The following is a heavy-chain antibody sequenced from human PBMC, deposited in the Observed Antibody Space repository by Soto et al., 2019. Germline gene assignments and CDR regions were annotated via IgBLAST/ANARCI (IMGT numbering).Heavy chain of an antibody. CDR1: GYSFFSYG. CDR2: ISPNTGDT. J-gene: IGHJ5*02. D-gene: IGHD2-21*02. V-gene: IGHV1-18*01. Sequence: ASVKVSCKASGYSFFSYGLTWVRQAPGQGLEWMGWISPNTGDTNYAQKFQGRVTMTTDTSTSTLYMELRSLRSDDTAVYYCARVVVVTAANYFDPWGQGTLVTVSS. CDR3: ARVVVVTAANYFDP.